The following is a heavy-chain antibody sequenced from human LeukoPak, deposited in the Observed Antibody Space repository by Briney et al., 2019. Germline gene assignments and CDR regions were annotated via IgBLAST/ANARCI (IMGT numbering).Heavy chain of an antibody. CDR3: AKDRMVGASYWYFDL. CDR2: ISSSGSGDNT. J-gene: IGHJ2*01. CDR1: GVTLSSFA. Sequence: GGSLRLSCAASGVTLSSFAMSWARQAPGKGLEWVSGISSSGSGDNTYYADSVKGRFTISRDSSKNTLFLHMNTLRAEDTAIYYCAKDRMVGASYWYFDLWGRGTLVTVSS. V-gene: IGHV3-23*01. D-gene: IGHD1-26*01.